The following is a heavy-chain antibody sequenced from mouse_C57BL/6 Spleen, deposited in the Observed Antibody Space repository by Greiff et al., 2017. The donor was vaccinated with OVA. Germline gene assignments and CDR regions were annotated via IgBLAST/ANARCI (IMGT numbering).Heavy chain of an antibody. V-gene: IGHV1-82*01. CDR2: IYPGDGDT. Sequence: LEESGPELVKPGASVKISCKASGYAFSSSWMNWVKQRPGKGLEWIGRIYPGDGDTNYNGKFKGKATLTADKSSSTAYMQLSSLTSEDSAVYFCARWGVGWYFDVWGTGTTVTVSS. D-gene: IGHD1-1*02. J-gene: IGHJ1*03. CDR3: ARWGVGWYFDV. CDR1: GYAFSSSW.